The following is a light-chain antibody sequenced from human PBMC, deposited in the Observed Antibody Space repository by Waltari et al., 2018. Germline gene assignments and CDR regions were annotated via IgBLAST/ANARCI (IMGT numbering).Light chain of an antibody. CDR3: SSYTQSRTRV. CDR2: GVT. CDR1: SRAVGAYNL. J-gene: IGLJ3*02. Sequence: QSALTQSASVSGSPGQSIPISCTGTSRAVGAYNLVPWYQQLPGRAPKLILSGVTKRPSGISDRFSGSKSGNTASLTISGLQSEDEADYYCSSYTQSRTRVFGGGTKLTVL. V-gene: IGLV2-23*02.